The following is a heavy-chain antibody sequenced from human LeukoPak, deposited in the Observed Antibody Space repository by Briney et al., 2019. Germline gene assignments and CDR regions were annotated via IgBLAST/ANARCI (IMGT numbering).Heavy chain of an antibody. Sequence: PGRSLRHSCAASGFTFDDYTMHWVRQAPGKGLEWVSGISWNSGSIGYADSVKGRFTISRDNAKNSLYLQMNSLRAEDMALYYCATGYCSSTSCSDYWGQGTLVTVSS. CDR3: ATGYCSSTSCSDY. CDR1: GFTFDDYT. V-gene: IGHV3-9*03. J-gene: IGHJ4*02. D-gene: IGHD2-2*01. CDR2: ISWNSGSI.